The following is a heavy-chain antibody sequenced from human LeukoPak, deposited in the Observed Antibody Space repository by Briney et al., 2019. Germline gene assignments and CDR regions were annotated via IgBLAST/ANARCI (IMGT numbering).Heavy chain of an antibody. V-gene: IGHV4-61*02. D-gene: IGHD3-22*01. CDR3: ASTLTYYYDSSGYPLDY. CDR1: GGSISSGSYH. J-gene: IGHJ4*02. CDR2: IYTSGST. Sequence: SQPLSLTCTLSGGSISSGSYHWRWIRRPAGKGLQWIGRIYTSGSTNYNPSLKSRLTISVDPSKNQYSLKLSSVTAADTAVYYCASTLTYYYDSSGYPLDYWGQGTLVTVSS.